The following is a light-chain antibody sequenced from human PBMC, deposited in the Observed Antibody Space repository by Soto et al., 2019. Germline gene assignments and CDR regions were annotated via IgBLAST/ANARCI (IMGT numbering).Light chain of an antibody. V-gene: IGKV3-11*01. CDR3: QQGSNWPPIT. CDR2: DAS. J-gene: IGKJ5*01. Sequence: IVLTQSPATLSLSPGARATLYCRASPSVSSFFAWSQQKPGQAPRLRIYDASNRATGIPARFSVSGSGTDFTLTISSLEPENFAVSYGQQGSNWPPITFGQGTLLEI. CDR1: PSVSSF.